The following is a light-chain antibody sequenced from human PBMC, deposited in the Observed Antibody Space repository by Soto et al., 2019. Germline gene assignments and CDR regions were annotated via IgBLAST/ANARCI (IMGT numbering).Light chain of an antibody. V-gene: IGLV8-61*01. Sequence: QTVVTQEASFSVSPGWTVILTCGLTSGSVATSYYPSWYQQSPGLAPLRLIYNTTTRSSGVPDRFSGSILGNKAALTIPGAQSDDEADYLCALYVGSGTVVFGGGTKVTVL. CDR2: NTT. CDR1: SGSVATSYY. J-gene: IGLJ2*01. CDR3: ALYVGSGTVV.